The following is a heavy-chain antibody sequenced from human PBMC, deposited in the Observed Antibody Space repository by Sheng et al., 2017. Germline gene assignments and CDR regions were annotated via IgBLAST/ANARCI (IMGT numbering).Heavy chain of an antibody. J-gene: IGHJ4*02. Sequence: QVQLEQSGAAVKKPGSSVRVSCKASGGTFSDYAISWVPQAPGHGLEWMGGIIPMLGIPNYAQRFQGRVTITADKSTSTAYMELSSLRSEDTAVYYCARGNWNYLSDYWGQGTLVTVSS. CDR1: GGTFSDYA. CDR2: IIPMLGIP. V-gene: IGHV1-69*10. CDR3: ARGNWNYLSDY. D-gene: IGHD1-7*01.